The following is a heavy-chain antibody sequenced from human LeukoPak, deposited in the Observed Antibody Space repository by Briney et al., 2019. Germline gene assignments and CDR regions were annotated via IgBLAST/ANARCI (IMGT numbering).Heavy chain of an antibody. V-gene: IGHV1-24*01. CDR2: FDPEDGET. J-gene: IGHJ3*02. CDR3: ARAREIGVVGSDAFDI. Sequence: GASVKVSCKVSGYTLTELSMHWVRQAPGKGLEWMGGFDPEDGETIYAQKFQGRVTITADKSTSTAYMELSSLRSEDTAVYYCARAREIGVVGSDAFDIWGQGTMVTVSS. D-gene: IGHD2-15*01. CDR1: GYTLTELS.